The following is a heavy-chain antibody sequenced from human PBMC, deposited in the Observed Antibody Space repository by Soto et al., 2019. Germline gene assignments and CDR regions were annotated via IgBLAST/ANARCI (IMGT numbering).Heavy chain of an antibody. J-gene: IGHJ6*02. Sequence: GGSLRLSCAASGFTFSTYWMNWVRQAPGKGLEWVANIKQDGSEKYYVDSVKGRFAISRDNAKDSLFLQMNNLRAEDTAVYYCVRDWSTFWGMDVWGQGTTVTV. V-gene: IGHV3-7*01. CDR3: VRDWSTFWGMDV. CDR1: GFTFSTYW. CDR2: IKQDGSEK.